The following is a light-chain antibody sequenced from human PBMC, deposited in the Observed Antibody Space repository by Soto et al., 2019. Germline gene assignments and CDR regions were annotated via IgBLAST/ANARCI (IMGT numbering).Light chain of an antibody. J-gene: IGKJ2*04. V-gene: IGKV1-39*01. CDR2: GTS. CDR1: QSIIRY. Sequence: DIQMTQSPSSLSASVGDSVTITCRASQSIIRYLNWYQQKPGKAPKLLIYGTSSLQSGVPSSFSGSGSGTDFTLPISTLQPEDFATYYCQQTFTTPCSFGQGTKLETK. CDR3: QQTFTTPCS.